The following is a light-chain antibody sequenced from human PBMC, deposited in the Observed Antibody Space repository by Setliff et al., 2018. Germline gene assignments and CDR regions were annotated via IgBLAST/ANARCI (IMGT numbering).Light chain of an antibody. CDR2: GVS. CDR1: SSDVGGYNY. J-gene: IGLJ2*01. V-gene: IGLV2-14*03. CDR3: TSYTNSSPLV. Sequence: QSVLTQPASVSGSPGQSITISCTGTSSDVGGYNYVSWYQQHPGKAPKLMIYGVSNRPSGVSNRSSGSKSGNTASLTISGLQAEDEADYYCTSYTNSSPLVFGGGTKVTVL.